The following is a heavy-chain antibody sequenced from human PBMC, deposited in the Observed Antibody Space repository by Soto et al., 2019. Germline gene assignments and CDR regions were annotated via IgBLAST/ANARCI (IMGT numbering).Heavy chain of an antibody. CDR1: GFTFNSYS. CDR2: ISNSGGTF. D-gene: IGHD2-2*01. Sequence: PGGSPRLSCAASGFTFNSYSMYWVRQASGKRLEWVSYISNSGGTFYYADSVKGRLTISRDNAKNSLYLQMNSLRDDDTAVYYCARDEDVADPSAGMDVWGQGTTVTVSS. V-gene: IGHV3-48*02. J-gene: IGHJ6*02. CDR3: ARDEDVADPSAGMDV.